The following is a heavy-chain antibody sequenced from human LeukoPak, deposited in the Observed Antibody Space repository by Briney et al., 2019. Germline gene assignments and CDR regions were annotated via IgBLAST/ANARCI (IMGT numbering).Heavy chain of an antibody. Sequence: GGSLRLSCAASGFSVNNLYMSWVRQAPGKGLEWVSVIYSGDRTYYADSVKGRFTISRDTSKNTVYLQMNSLRPEETAVYYCARDGEYSYGYGFDYWGQGTLITVSS. CDR2: IYSGDRT. J-gene: IGHJ4*02. D-gene: IGHD5-18*01. CDR1: GFSVNNLY. V-gene: IGHV3-66*01. CDR3: ARDGEYSYGYGFDY.